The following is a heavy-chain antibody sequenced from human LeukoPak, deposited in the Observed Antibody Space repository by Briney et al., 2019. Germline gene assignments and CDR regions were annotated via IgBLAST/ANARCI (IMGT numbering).Heavy chain of an antibody. J-gene: IGHJ4*02. V-gene: IGHV3-21*01. Sequence: GGSLRLSCAASGFTFSSYSMNWVRQAPGKGLEWVSSISSASSYIKYADSLKGRFTISRDNAKNSLYLQMNSLRAEDTAVYYCARDEYKADAYWGQGTLVTVSS. D-gene: IGHD2/OR15-2a*01. CDR1: GFTFSSYS. CDR3: ARDEYKADAY. CDR2: ISSASSYI.